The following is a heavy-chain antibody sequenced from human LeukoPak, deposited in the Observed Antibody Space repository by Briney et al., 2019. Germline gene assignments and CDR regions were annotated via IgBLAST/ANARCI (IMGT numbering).Heavy chain of an antibody. CDR3: ATTLAAAGAFDY. D-gene: IGHD6-13*01. CDR1: GYTFTSYG. Sequence: ASVKVSCKASGYTFTSYGISWMRQAPGQGLEWMGWISAYNGNTNYAQKLQGRVTMTTDTSTSTAYMELRSLRSDDTAVYYCATTLAAAGAFDYWGQGTLVTVSS. V-gene: IGHV1-18*01. J-gene: IGHJ4*02. CDR2: ISAYNGNT.